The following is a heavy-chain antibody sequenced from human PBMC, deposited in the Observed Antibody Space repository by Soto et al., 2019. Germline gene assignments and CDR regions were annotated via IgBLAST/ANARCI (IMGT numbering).Heavy chain of an antibody. V-gene: IGHV3-21*01. D-gene: IGHD2-2*01. CDR1: GFTFSSYS. Sequence: GESLKISCAASGFTFSSYSMNWVRQAPGKGLEWVSSISSSSSYIYYADSVKGRFTISRDNAKNSLYLQMNSLRAEDTAVYYCAKGGGYCSSTSCYIFYYYYGMDVWGQGTTVTVSS. CDR3: AKGGGYCSSTSCYIFYYYYGMDV. CDR2: ISSSSSYI. J-gene: IGHJ6*02.